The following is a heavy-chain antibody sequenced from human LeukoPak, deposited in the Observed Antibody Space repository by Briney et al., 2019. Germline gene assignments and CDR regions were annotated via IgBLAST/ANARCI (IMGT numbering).Heavy chain of an antibody. CDR1: GFTFSNAW. CDR2: IYSAGTT. D-gene: IGHD5-18*01. CDR3: ARAQGGKIQLWDYYFDY. V-gene: IGHV3-66*01. Sequence: GRSLRLSCAASGFTFSNAWMSWVRQAPGKGLEWVALIYSAGTTHADSVRGRFTISRDKSKNMLYLQMNSLRAEDTAVYFCARAQGGKIQLWDYYFDYWGQGTLVTVSS. J-gene: IGHJ4*02.